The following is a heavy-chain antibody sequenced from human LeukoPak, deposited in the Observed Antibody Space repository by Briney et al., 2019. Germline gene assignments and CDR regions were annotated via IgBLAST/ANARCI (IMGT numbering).Heavy chain of an antibody. J-gene: IGHJ4*02. CDR2: ISSSSSYI. Sequence: GGSLRLSCAASGFTFSSYSMNWVRQAPGKGLEWVSSISSSSSYIYYADSVKGRFTISRDNAKNSLYLQMNSLRAEDTAVYYCAEEDGDLPFDYWGQGTLVTVCS. V-gene: IGHV3-21*01. CDR3: AEEDGDLPFDY. CDR1: GFTFSSYS. D-gene: IGHD4-17*01.